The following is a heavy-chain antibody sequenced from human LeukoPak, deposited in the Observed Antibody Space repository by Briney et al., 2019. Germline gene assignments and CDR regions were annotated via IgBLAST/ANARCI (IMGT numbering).Heavy chain of an antibody. Sequence: GSLRLSCAASGFTFRNYAMSWVRQAPGKGLEWVSAISDSGDRTYYADSVKGRFTISRDNSRSTLYLQMSSLRAEDTAIYSCAKDVGTSGWLFGYWGQGTLVTVSS. CDR2: ISDSGDRT. J-gene: IGHJ4*02. CDR3: AKDVGTSGWLFGY. D-gene: IGHD6-19*01. CDR1: GFTFRNYA. V-gene: IGHV3-23*01.